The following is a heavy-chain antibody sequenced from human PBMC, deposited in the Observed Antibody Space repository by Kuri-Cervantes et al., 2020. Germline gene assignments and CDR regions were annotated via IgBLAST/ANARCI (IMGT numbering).Heavy chain of an antibody. V-gene: IGHV3-21*01. J-gene: IGHJ4*02. CDR2: ISSSSSYI. D-gene: IGHD4-17*01. Sequence: GESLKISCAASGFTFSSYAMSWVRQAPGKGLEWVSSISSSSSYIYYADSVKGRLTISRDNAKNSLYLQMNSLRAEDTAVYYCARDDMTTVTTEDYWGQGTLVTVSS. CDR1: GFTFSSYA. CDR3: ARDDMTTVTTEDY.